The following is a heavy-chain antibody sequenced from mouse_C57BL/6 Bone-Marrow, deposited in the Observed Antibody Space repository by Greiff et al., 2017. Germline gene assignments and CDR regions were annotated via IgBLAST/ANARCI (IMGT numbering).Heavy chain of an antibody. CDR1: GYTFTSYD. J-gene: IGHJ1*03. Sequence: QVQLQQSGPELVKPGASVKLSCKASGYTFTSYDINWVKQRPGQGLEWIGWIYPRDGSTKYNEKFKGKATLTVDTYASTAYMELHSLTSEDSAVYFCASDYGSSYWYFDVWGTGTTVTVSS. V-gene: IGHV1-85*01. CDR2: IYPRDGST. D-gene: IGHD1-1*01. CDR3: ASDYGSSYWYFDV.